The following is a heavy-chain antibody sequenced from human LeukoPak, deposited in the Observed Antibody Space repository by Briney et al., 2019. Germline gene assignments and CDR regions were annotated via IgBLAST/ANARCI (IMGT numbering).Heavy chain of an antibody. J-gene: IGHJ4*02. V-gene: IGHV4-59*01. CDR1: GGSMNNYY. Sequence: PSETLSLTCTVSGGSMNNYYWTWIRQPPGKGLEWIGYIYYSGDTNYNPSLKSRATISVDTSKNHFSLMLTSLSASDTAVYYCARKTGYAGGLDYWGQGTMVTVSS. D-gene: IGHD1-14*01. CDR2: IYYSGDT. CDR3: ARKTGYAGGLDY.